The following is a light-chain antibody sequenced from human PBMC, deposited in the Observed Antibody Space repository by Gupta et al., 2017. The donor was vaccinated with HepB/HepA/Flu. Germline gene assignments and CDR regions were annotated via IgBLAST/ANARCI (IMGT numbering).Light chain of an antibody. CDR2: DAS. CDR3: QPNGSSPLT. V-gene: IGKV3D-20*01. CDR1: QSVSSSY. Sequence: EIVLTQSPATLSLSPGERATLSCGASQSVSSSYLAWYQQKPGRAPRLLIYDASSRATGIPDRFSGSGSGTDFTLTISRLEPEDFAVYYCQPNGSSPLTFGRGPTVEIK. J-gene: IGKJ4*01.